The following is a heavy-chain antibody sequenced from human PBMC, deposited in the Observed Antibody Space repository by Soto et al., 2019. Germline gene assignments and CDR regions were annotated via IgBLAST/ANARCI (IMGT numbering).Heavy chain of an antibody. CDR2: IYYSGST. CDR1: GGSVSSGSYY. V-gene: IGHV4-61*01. J-gene: IGHJ4*02. CDR3: AREGGRYRYDMFDY. Sequence: QVQLQESGPGLVKPSETLSLTCTVSGGSVSSGSYYWSWIRQPPGKGLEWIGYIYYSGSTNYNPSLKGRVNISVDTSKNQFSLKLSSVTAADTAVYYGAREGGRYRYDMFDYWGQGTLVTVSS. D-gene: IGHD5-18*01.